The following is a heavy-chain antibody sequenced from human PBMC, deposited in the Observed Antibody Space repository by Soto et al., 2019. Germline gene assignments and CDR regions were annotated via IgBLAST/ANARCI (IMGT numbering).Heavy chain of an antibody. V-gene: IGHV1-69*06. D-gene: IGHD3-3*01. CDR2: MIPMFGTP. CDR1: GDIFTSYA. Sequence: QVQLVQSGAEVKKPGSSVKVSCKASGDIFTSYAFSWVRQAPGEGLEWMGGMIPMFGTPNYAQRFQGRLTITADKSTSTVYMELSGLRSEDTAVNYCARNGVAGMDFWGQGTLVTVSS. J-gene: IGHJ4*02. CDR3: ARNGVAGMDF.